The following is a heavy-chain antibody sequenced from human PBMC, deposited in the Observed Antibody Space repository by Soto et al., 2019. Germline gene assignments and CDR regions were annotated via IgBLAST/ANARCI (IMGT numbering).Heavy chain of an antibody. CDR2: INWNGGST. CDR1: GFTFDDYG. V-gene: IGHV3-20*01. D-gene: IGHD3-3*01. Sequence: GGSLRLSCAASGFTFDDYGMSWVRQAPGKGLEWVSGINWNGGSTGYADSVKGRFTISRDNAKNSLYLQMNSLRAEDTALYHCARGRYYDFWSGAFDIWGQGTMVTVSS. CDR3: ARGRYYDFWSGAFDI. J-gene: IGHJ3*02.